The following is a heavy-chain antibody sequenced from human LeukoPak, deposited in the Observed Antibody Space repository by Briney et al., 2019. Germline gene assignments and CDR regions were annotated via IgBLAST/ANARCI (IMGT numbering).Heavy chain of an antibody. J-gene: IGHJ6*02. D-gene: IGHD1-1*01. CDR3: ARDIRTGTTPYYYGMDV. CDR2: IHYSGTT. CDR1: AGSISTYY. V-gene: IGHV4-59*01. Sequence: SETLSLTCTVSAGSISTYYWSWIRQPPGKGLEWIGYIHYSGTTDYNPSLKSRVIISVDTSKNQFSLKLRSVAAADTAVYYCARDIRTGTTPYYYGMDVWGQGTTVTVSS.